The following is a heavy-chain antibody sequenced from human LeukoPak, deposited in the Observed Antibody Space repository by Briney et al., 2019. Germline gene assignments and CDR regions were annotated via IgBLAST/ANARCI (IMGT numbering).Heavy chain of an antibody. CDR1: GNYW. D-gene: IGHD2/OR15-2a*01. CDR3: VSFCETY. J-gene: IGHJ4*02. V-gene: IGHV3-74*01. CDR2: INSDGSWT. Sequence: GGSLRLSCAASGNYWMHWVRQAPEKGLVWVSHINSDGSWTSYADSVKGRFTISKDNAKSTVYLQMNSLRAEDTAVYYCVSFCETYWGRGTLVTVSS.